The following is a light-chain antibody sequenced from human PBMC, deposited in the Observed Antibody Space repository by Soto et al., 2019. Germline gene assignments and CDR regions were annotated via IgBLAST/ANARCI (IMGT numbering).Light chain of an antibody. CDR2: GAS. CDR1: QNIRNN. CDR3: QQYNNWPPWT. J-gene: IGKJ1*01. Sequence: EVVMTHSPASLPVAPGERVTLSCRAGQNIRNNLAWYPQKPGQSPRLLISGASTSEAGVPGRFSGSGSGTEFTLIIISLQSEDFAIYYCQQYNNWPPWTFSQGTKV. V-gene: IGKV3-15*01.